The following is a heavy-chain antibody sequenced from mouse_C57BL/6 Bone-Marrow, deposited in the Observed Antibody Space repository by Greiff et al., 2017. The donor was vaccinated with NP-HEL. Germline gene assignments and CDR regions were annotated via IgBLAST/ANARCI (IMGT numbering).Heavy chain of an antibody. CDR3: ARFWTWFAY. V-gene: IGHV1-81*01. CDR2: IFPLSGNT. J-gene: IGHJ3*01. CDR1: GYTFTRYG. Sequence: VQLQESGAELARPGASVKLSCKAPGYTFTRYGISWVKQRTGQGLVWIGEIFPLSGNTYYNEKFTGKATLSADKSSSTAYMELRSLASEDSAVYFCARFWTWFAYWGQGTLVTVTA.